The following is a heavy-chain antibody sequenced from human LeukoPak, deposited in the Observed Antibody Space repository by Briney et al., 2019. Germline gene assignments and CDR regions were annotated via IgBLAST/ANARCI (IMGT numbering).Heavy chain of an antibody. D-gene: IGHD1-26*01. V-gene: IGHV1-69*13. J-gene: IGHJ4*02. CDR3: ARDPKYGGAQGY. Sequence: GASVKVSCKASGGTFSSYAISWVRQAPGQGLEWMGGIIPIFGTANYAQKFQGRVTITADESTSTAYMELSSLRSEDTAVYYCARDPKYGGAQGYWGQGTLVTVSS. CDR1: GGTFSSYA. CDR2: IIPIFGTA.